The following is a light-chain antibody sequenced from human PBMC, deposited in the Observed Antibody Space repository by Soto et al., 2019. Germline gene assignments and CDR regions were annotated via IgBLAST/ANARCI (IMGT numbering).Light chain of an antibody. CDR3: AAWDDSPSDHVV. CDR2: RNN. Sequence: QSVLTQPPSASGTPGQRVTISCSGSSSNIGSNYVYWYQQLPGTAPKLLIYRNNQRPSGVPDRFSGSKSGTSASLAISGLRSEDEADCYCAAWDDSPSDHVVFGGGTKLTVL. J-gene: IGLJ2*01. V-gene: IGLV1-47*01. CDR1: SSNIGSNY.